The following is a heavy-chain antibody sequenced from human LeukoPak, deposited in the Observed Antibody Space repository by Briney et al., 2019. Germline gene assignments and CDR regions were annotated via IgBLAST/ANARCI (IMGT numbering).Heavy chain of an antibody. Sequence: SETLSLTCTVSVGSIYSVSYYWGWIRQPPGKGLEWIGSIYYSGSTDYNPSLKSRVTISVDTSKNQFSLKLSSVTAADTAVYYCATTSPREGGAFDIWGQGTMVTVSS. CDR2: IYYSGST. V-gene: IGHV4-39*01. D-gene: IGHD3-16*01. CDR1: VGSIYSVSYY. J-gene: IGHJ3*02. CDR3: ATTSPREGGAFDI.